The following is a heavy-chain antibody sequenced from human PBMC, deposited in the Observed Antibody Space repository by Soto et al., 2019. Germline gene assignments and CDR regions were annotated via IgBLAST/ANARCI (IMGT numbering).Heavy chain of an antibody. Sequence: PGGSLRLACAASGLTFRSYWMHWVRQAPGKGLVWGSRINTDGRVAMYVDSVKGRFTISRDNAKNTLFLHMNSLRAEDTAVFYCVRGLQLWRIDSWGQGTLVTVSS. CDR2: INTDGRVA. V-gene: IGHV3-74*03. J-gene: IGHJ4*02. D-gene: IGHD2-21*01. CDR3: VRGLQLWRIDS. CDR1: GLTFRSYW.